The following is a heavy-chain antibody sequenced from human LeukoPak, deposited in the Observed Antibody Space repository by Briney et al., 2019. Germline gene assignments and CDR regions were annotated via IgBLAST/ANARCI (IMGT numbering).Heavy chain of an antibody. D-gene: IGHD7-27*01. J-gene: IGHJ4*02. Sequence: ASVKVSCKASGYTFTSYGISWVRQAPGQGLEWMGWISAYNGNTNYAQKLQGRVTMTTDASTSTAYMELRSLRSDDTAVYYCARSPLKTGIRSYFDYWGQGTLVTVSS. V-gene: IGHV1-18*01. CDR1: GYTFTSYG. CDR2: ISAYNGNT. CDR3: ARSPLKTGIRSYFDY.